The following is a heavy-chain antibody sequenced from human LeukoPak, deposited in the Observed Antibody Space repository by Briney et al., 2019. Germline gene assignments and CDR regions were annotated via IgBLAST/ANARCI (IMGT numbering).Heavy chain of an antibody. CDR1: GFTFSSSA. Sequence: GGSLRLSCAASGFTFSSSAMTWVRQVLGRGLEWVSTTGVSGSYYADSVKGRFTISRDNSKNTLYLQMNSLRAEDTAVYYCACGIVGVANIDYWGQGTLVTVSS. CDR2: TGVSGS. CDR3: ACGIVGVANIDY. D-gene: IGHD1-26*01. V-gene: IGHV3-23*01. J-gene: IGHJ4*02.